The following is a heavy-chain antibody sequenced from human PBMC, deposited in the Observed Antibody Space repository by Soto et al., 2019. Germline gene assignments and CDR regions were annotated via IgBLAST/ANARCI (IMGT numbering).Heavy chain of an antibody. CDR1: GFTFDDYA. D-gene: IGHD6-6*01. Sequence: GGSLRLSCAASGFTFDDYAMHWVRQAPGKGLEWVSGISWNSGSIGYADSVKGRFTISRDNAKNSLYLQMNSLRAEDTAFYYCAKDIRSGYSSSSAYFDFWGQGTLVTVS. CDR3: AKDIRSGYSSSSAYFDF. J-gene: IGHJ4*02. CDR2: ISWNSGSI. V-gene: IGHV3-9*01.